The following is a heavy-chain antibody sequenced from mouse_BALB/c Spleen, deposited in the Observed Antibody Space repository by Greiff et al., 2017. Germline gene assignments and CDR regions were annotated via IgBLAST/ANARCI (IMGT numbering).Heavy chain of an antibody. D-gene: IGHD1-1*01. J-gene: IGHJ3*01. V-gene: IGHV1S137*01. CDR1: GYTFTDYA. CDR3: ARGLHYYGSSYGFAY. CDR2: ISTYYGDA. Sequence: QVHVKQSGAELVRPGVSVKISCKGSGYTFTDYAMHWVKQSHAKSLEWIGVISTYYGDASYNQKFKGKATMTVDKSSSTAYMELARLTSEDSAIYYCARGLHYYGSSYGFAYWGQGTLVTVSA.